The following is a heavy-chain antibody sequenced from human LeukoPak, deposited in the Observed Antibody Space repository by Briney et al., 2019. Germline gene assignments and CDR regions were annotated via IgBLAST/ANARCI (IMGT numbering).Heavy chain of an antibody. D-gene: IGHD3-16*01. V-gene: IGHV4-59*01. CDR3: ARVELYGGPDP. CDR1: GGSISSYY. J-gene: IGHJ5*02. Sequence: SEALSLTCTVSGGSISSYYWSWIRQPPGKGLEWIGYIYYSGSTNYNPSLKSRVTISVDTSKNQFSLKLSSVTAADTAVYYCARVELYGGPDPWGQGTLVTVSS. CDR2: IYYSGST.